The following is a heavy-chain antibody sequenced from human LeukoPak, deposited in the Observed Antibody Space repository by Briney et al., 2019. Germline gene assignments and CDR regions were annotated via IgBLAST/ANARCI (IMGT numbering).Heavy chain of an antibody. D-gene: IGHD3-22*01. V-gene: IGHV4-59*01. CDR2: IYYSGNS. CDR1: GGSISTYY. J-gene: IGHJ5*02. CDR3: AGLGASGNGYLSWFDP. Sequence: PSETLSLICTVSGGSISTYYWSWIRQPPGKGLEWIGYIYYSGNSNYNPSLKSRVTISVDTSKNQFSLKLSSVTAADTAVYYCAGLGASGNGYLSWFDPWGQGTLVTVSS.